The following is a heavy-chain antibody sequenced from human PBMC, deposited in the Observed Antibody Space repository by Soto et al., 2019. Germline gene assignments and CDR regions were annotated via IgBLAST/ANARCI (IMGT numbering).Heavy chain of an antibody. CDR1: GGSISSGDYY. J-gene: IGHJ6*02. V-gene: IGHV4-30-4*01. CDR3: ARSRGSGLTNQPSRIRYYYYGMDV. CDR2: IYYSGST. D-gene: IGHD3-22*01. Sequence: PSETLSLTCTVSGGSISSGDYYWSWIRQPPGKGLEWIGYIYYSGSTYYNPSLKSRVTISVDTSKNQFSLKLSSVTAADTAVYYCARSRGSGLTNQPSRIRYYYYGMDVWGQGTTVTVSS.